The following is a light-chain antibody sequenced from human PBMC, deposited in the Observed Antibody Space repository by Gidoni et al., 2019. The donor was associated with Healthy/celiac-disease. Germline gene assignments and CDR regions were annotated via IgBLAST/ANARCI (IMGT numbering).Light chain of an antibody. CDR3: QQYYSTPRLT. Sequence: IVITQCPDSLAVSLGERATINCKSSQSVLYSSNNKNYVAWYPQKPGQPPKRLIYWASTREAGVPDRFSGSGSGTDCTLTISSLKAEDVAVYYCQQYYSTPRLTFGGXTKVEIK. CDR2: WAS. J-gene: IGKJ4*01. V-gene: IGKV4-1*01. CDR1: QSVLYSSNNKNY.